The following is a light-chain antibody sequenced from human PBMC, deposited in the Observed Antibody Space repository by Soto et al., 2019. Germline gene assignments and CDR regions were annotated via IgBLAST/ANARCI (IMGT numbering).Light chain of an antibody. V-gene: IGKV1-39*01. CDR2: SAS. CDR3: QQSNSMPWT. CDR1: RTISTY. Sequence: DIQMAQSPSSLSAFVGDRVTITCRARRTISTYLNWYQKKPGRAPRLLIHSASSLQSGIPSRFTGSGSGTEFTLTISGLQPEDFATYYCQQSNSMPWTFGPGTEV. J-gene: IGKJ1*01.